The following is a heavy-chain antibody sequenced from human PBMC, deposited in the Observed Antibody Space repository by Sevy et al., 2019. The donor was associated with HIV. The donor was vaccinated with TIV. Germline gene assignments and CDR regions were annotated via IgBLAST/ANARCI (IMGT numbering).Heavy chain of an antibody. V-gene: IGHV4-34*01. D-gene: IGHD2-15*01. CDR3: ARRDSVAVEPPPYSVRAFGV. CDR2: IDRSGST. CDR1: GWSLSGYY. J-gene: IGHJ3*01. Sequence: SETLSLSCTVSGWSLSGYYWAWIRQTPGKGLEWIGEIDRSGSTNYNPSLMGRVIMSVDTSKNQFSLKLASLTAADTATYYCARRDSVAVEPPPYSVRAFGVWGQGTTVTVSS.